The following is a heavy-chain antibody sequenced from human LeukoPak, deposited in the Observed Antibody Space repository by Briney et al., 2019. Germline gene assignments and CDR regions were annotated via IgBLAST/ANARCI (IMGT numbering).Heavy chain of an antibody. V-gene: IGHV3-30*04. Sequence: GGSLRLSCAASGFTFSSYAMHWVRQAPGKGLEWVAVISYDGSNKYYADSVKGRFTISRDNSKNTLYLQMNSLRAEDTAVYHCARGSYSGYFISTPTFDYWGQGTLVTVSS. CDR1: GFTFSSYA. CDR2: ISYDGSNK. CDR3: ARGSYSGYFISTPTFDY. J-gene: IGHJ4*02. D-gene: IGHD5-12*01.